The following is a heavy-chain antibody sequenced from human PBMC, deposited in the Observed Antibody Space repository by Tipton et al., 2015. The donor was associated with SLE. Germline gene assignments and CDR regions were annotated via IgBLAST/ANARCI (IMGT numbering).Heavy chain of an antibody. Sequence: TLSLTCTVSGGSISSHYWSWIRQPPGKGLEWIATIYHSGSTYYNPSLKSRVTISVDASKNQVSLRLNSVTAADTAVYYCARGSDGDYVRYFDVWGRGTLVTVSS. CDR3: ARGSDGDYVRYFDV. CDR1: GGSISSHY. V-gene: IGHV4-59*11. CDR2: IYHSGST. J-gene: IGHJ2*01. D-gene: IGHD4-17*01.